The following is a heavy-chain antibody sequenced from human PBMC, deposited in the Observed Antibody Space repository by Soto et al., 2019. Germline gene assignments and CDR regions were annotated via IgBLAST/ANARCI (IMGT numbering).Heavy chain of an antibody. V-gene: IGHV1-18*01. Sequence: QVQLVQSGAEVKKPGASVKVSCKASGYTFTNFGISWVRQAPGQGLQWMGWISAYNGNTNYAQNFQGRVNMTTDTSTSTAYMVLSSLRSDDTAVYYGARGGTPIDYWGQGTLVTVSS. J-gene: IGHJ4*02. D-gene: IGHD3-16*01. CDR1: GYTFTNFG. CDR2: ISAYNGNT. CDR3: ARGGTPIDY.